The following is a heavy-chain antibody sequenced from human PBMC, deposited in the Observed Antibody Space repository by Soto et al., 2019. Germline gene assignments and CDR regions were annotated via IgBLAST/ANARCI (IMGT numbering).Heavy chain of an antibody. Sequence: PSETLSLTCAVYGESFSGYSWTWIRQPPGKGLEWIGEINHNASTNYNPSLKSRVTISVDTSKNQFSLKLSSVTAADTAVYYCARGLGVLVHIYYYYGIDVWGQGNTVT. CDR2: INHNAST. CDR3: ARGLGVLVHIYYYYGIDV. D-gene: IGHD5-12*01. J-gene: IGHJ6*02. V-gene: IGHV4-34*01. CDR1: GESFSGYS.